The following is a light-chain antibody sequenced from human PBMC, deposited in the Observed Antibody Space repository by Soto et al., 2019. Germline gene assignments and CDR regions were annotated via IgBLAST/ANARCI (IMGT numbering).Light chain of an antibody. J-gene: IGLJ2*01. CDR3: CSYAGSHTVV. Sequence: QSALTQPASVSGSPGQSITISCTGTSSDVGSYHLVSWYQQHPGKAPKLMIYEGSKRPSGVSNRFPGSKSGNTASLTISGLQAEDEADYSCCSYAGSHTVVFGGGTKVTVL. V-gene: IGLV2-23*01. CDR1: SSDVGSYHL. CDR2: EGS.